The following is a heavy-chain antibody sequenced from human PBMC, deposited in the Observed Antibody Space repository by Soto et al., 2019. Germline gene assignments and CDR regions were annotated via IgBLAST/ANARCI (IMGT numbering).Heavy chain of an antibody. CDR3: ARSVNRGYSYGYGH. CDR2: IYHTGST. CDR1: GGAISNYY. V-gene: IGHV4-59*01. Sequence: PSETLSLTCSVPGGAISNYYWSWIRQPPGKGLEWIGYIYHTGSTSNNPSLKSRVTLSVDTSKNQLSLNLTSVTAADTAIYYCARSVNRGYSYGYGHWGQGTLVTVSS. J-gene: IGHJ4*02. D-gene: IGHD5-18*01.